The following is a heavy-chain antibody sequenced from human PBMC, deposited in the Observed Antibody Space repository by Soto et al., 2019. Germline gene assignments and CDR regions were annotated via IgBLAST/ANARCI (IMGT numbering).Heavy chain of an antibody. V-gene: IGHV4-30-4*01. J-gene: IGHJ6*02. Sequence: QVQLQESGPGLVRPSQTLSLTCTVSGGSISTDHYHWTWIRQAPGKGLEWIGYIHYSGSIQFNPSLQSRVSMSVDTSKNLCALRLSSVTAADTAVYFCAREDDGGDREYYGLDVWGQGTTVTVSS. D-gene: IGHD2-21*02. CDR1: GGSISTDHYH. CDR2: IHYSGSI. CDR3: AREDDGGDREYYGLDV.